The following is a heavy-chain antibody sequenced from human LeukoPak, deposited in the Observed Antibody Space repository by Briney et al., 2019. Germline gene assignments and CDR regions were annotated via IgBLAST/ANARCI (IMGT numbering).Heavy chain of an antibody. V-gene: IGHV3-33*08. CDR2: IWYGGSNK. J-gene: IGHJ4*02. CDR3: ARARSSGGYYFDY. Sequence: GGSLRLSCAASGFTFSSYGMHWVRQAPGKGLEWVAVIWYGGSNKYYADSVKGRFTISRDNSKNTLYLQMNSLRAEDTAVYYCARARSSGGYYFDYWGQGTLVTVSS. CDR1: GFTFSSYG. D-gene: IGHD2-15*01.